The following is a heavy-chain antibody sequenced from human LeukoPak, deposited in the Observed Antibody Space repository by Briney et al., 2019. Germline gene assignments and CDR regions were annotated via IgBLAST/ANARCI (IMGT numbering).Heavy chain of an antibody. Sequence: SETLSLTCTVSDGFITNYYWSWVRQPPGKGLEFIGYVHYSGTTNYNPSLRSRVTISIDTSKKHFFLKLNSVTAADTAVYYCATGYGDFRVEGRYFYSWGQGTLVTVSS. D-gene: IGHD4-17*01. CDR2: VHYSGTT. CDR3: ATGYGDFRVEGRYFYS. V-gene: IGHV4-59*01. CDR1: DGFITNYY. J-gene: IGHJ4*02.